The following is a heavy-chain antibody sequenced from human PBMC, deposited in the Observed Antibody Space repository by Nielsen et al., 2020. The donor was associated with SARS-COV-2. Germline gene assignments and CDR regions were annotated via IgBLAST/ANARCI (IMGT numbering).Heavy chain of an antibody. CDR1: GFTFRNYG. V-gene: IGHV3-30*03. CDR3: VTGGQWLVRHPYGMEV. Sequence: GGSLRLSCAGSGFTFRNYGMHWVRQTPGKGLEWVAVISSDGSEKYYADSVEGRFTISRDNSNNTLYLHMNSLRVEDTAVYYCVTGGQWLVRHPYGMEVWGQGTTVTVSS. J-gene: IGHJ6*02. D-gene: IGHD6-19*01. CDR2: ISSDGSEK.